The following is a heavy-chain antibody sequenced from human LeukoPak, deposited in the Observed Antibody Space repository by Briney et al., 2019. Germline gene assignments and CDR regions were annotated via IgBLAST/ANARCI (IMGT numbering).Heavy chain of an antibody. Sequence: GGSLRLSCAASGFTFSSYAMSWVRQAPGKGLEWVSAISGSGGSTYYADSVKGRFTISRDNSKNTLYPQMNSLRAEDTAVYYCAKDGGRSSGYQDTYWGQGTLVTVSS. CDR1: GFTFSSYA. V-gene: IGHV3-23*01. CDR2: ISGSGGST. J-gene: IGHJ4*02. CDR3: AKDGGRSSGYQDTY. D-gene: IGHD3-22*01.